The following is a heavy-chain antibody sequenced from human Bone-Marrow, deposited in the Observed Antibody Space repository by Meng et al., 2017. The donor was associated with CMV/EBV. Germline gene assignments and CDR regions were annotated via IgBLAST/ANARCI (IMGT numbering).Heavy chain of an antibody. CDR1: GGSISSYY. V-gene: IGHV4-59*01. Sequence: SETLSLTCTVSGGSISSYYWSWIRQPPGKGLEWIGYIYYSGSTNYNPSLKSRVTISVDTSKNQFSLKLSSVTAADTAVYYCAGVGATGNLDYWGQGTLVTVSS. CDR2: IYYSGST. CDR3: AGVGATGNLDY. J-gene: IGHJ4*02. D-gene: IGHD1-26*01.